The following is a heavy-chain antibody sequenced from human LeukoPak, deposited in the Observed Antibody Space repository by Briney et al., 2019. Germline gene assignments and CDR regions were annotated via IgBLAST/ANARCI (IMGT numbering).Heavy chain of an antibody. D-gene: IGHD3-16*01. J-gene: IGHJ4*02. CDR2: INHSGST. V-gene: IGHV4-34*01. Sequence: SETLSLTCAVYGGSFSGYYWSWIRQPPGKGLEWIGEINHSGSTNYNPSLKSRVTISVDTSKNQFSLKLSSVTAADTAVYYCARGMTTFDYCGQGTLVTVSS. CDR1: GGSFSGYY. CDR3: ARGMTTFDY.